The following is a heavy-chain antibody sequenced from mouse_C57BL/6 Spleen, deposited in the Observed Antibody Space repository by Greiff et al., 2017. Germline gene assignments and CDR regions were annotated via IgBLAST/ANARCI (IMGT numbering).Heavy chain of an antibody. CDR1: GYTFTSYW. CDR3: ARDWAITTVVARDWYFDV. V-gene: IGHV1-55*01. J-gene: IGHJ1*03. Sequence: QVQLQQPGAELVKPGASVKMSCKASGYTFTSYWITWVKQRPGQGLEWIGEIYPGSGSTNYNEKFKSKATLTVDTSSSTAYMQLSSLTSEHSAVYYCARDWAITTVVARDWYFDVWGTGTTVTVSS. D-gene: IGHD1-1*01. CDR2: IYPGSGST.